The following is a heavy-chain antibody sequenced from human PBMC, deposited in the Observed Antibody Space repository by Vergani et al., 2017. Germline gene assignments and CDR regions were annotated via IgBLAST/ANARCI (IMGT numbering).Heavy chain of an antibody. D-gene: IGHD3-3*01. J-gene: IGHJ3*02. CDR2: ISSSSSYI. Sequence: EVQLVESGGGLVKPGGSLRLSCAASGFTFSSYSMNWVRQAPGKGLEWVSSISSSSSYIYYADSVKGRFTISRDNSKNTLYLQMNSLRAEDTAVYYCARENHAPYDFWSGYAYDAFDIWGQGTMVTVSS. V-gene: IGHV3-21*01. CDR3: ARENHAPYDFWSGYAYDAFDI. CDR1: GFTFSSYS.